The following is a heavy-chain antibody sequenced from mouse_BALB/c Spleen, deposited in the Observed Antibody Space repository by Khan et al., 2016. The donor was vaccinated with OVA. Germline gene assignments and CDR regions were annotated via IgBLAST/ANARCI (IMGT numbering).Heavy chain of an antibody. Sequence: VQLKESGPSLVKPSQTLSLTCSVTGDSITSGYWNWIRKFPGNKLEYMGYIIYTGYTYYNPSLKSRISITRHTSKNQSYLQLNSVNDEDTATYYCARSTYSYAFVYWGQGTLVTVSA. V-gene: IGHV3-8*02. J-gene: IGHJ3*01. CDR1: GDSITSGY. CDR3: ARSTYSYAFVY. CDR2: IIYTGYT. D-gene: IGHD2-12*01.